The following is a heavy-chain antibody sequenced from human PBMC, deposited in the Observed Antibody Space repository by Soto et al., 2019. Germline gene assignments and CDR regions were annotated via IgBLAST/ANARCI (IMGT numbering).Heavy chain of an antibody. CDR2: IYYSGST. CDR3: AREGAYDYVWGSYRSWFDP. D-gene: IGHD3-16*02. CDR1: GDSIFNGDYY. J-gene: IGHJ5*02. V-gene: IGHV4-30-4*01. Sequence: PSETLSLTCTVSGDSIFNGDYYWSWIRQPPGKGLEWIGYIYYSGSTSYNSPLKSRVTISIDTSKNQFSLKLDSVTAADTAVYYCAREGAYDYVWGSYRSWFDPWGQGTLVTVS.